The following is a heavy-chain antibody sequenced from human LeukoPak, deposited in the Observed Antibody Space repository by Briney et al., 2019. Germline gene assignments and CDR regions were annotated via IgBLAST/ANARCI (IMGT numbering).Heavy chain of an antibody. J-gene: IGHJ4*02. CDR2: IGIRGDT. V-gene: IGHV3-13*01. Sequence: GGSPRLSCAASGFTFIDYDMHWVRQVIGKGLEWVSAIGIRGDTHYSGSVRGRFTISRENAESSLYLQMNRLRAEDTAVYYCARGGIQVSGIDEFDYWGQGTLVTVSS. CDR3: ARGGIQVSGIDEFDY. CDR1: GFTFIDYD. D-gene: IGHD6-19*01.